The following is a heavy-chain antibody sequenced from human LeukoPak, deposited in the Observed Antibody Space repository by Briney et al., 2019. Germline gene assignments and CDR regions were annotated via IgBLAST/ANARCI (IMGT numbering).Heavy chain of an antibody. CDR1: GGSFSGYY. CDR3: ATNYYDSSGYSELGY. V-gene: IGHV4-34*01. D-gene: IGHD3-22*01. J-gene: IGHJ4*02. Sequence: KPSETLSLTCAVYGGSFSGYYWSWIRQPPGKGLEWIGEINHSGSTNYNPSLKSRVTISVDTSKNQFSLKLSSVTAADTAVYYCATNYYDSSGYSELGYWGQGTLVTVSS. CDR2: INHSGST.